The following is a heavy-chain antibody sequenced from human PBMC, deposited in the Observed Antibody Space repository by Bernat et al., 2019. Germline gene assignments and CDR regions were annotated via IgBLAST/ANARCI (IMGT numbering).Heavy chain of an antibody. Sequence: QVQLVESGGGVVQPGRSLRLSCAASGFTFSSYGMHWVRQAPGKGLEWVAVIWYDGSNKYYADSVKGRFTISRDNSKNTLYLQMNSLRAEDTAVYYCSCDSPYYYDSSGYFQPPDYWGQGTLVTVSS. V-gene: IGHV3-33*01. J-gene: IGHJ4*02. CDR1: GFTFSSYG. D-gene: IGHD3-22*01. CDR3: SCDSPYYYDSSGYFQPPDY. CDR2: IWYDGSNK.